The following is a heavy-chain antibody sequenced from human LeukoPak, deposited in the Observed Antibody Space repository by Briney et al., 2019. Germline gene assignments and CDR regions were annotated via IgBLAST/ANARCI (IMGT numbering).Heavy chain of an antibody. CDR2: ISGSDTTT. Sequence: GGSLRLSCLASGFAFSAYEMNWVRQAPGRGLEWVSYISGSDTTTYYADSVRGRFTIFRGNAKNSLYLQMNSLRVEDTAVYYCARGWGEKGRCRGGTCNNPEFDYWGQGTLVTVSS. D-gene: IGHD2-15*01. J-gene: IGHJ4*02. V-gene: IGHV3-48*03. CDR3: ARGWGEKGRCRGGTCNNPEFDY. CDR1: GFAFSAYE.